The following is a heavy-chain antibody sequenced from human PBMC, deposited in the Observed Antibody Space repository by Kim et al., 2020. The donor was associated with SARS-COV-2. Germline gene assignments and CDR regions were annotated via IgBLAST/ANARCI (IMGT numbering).Heavy chain of an antibody. Sequence: SETLSLTCTVSGGSISSGGYYWSWIRQHPGKGLEWIGYIYYSGSTYYNPSLKSRVTISVDTSKNQFSLKLSSVTAADTAVYYCARDYQKRGIDIWGQGTMVTVSS. CDR2: IYYSGST. D-gene: IGHD7-27*01. CDR3: ARDYQKRGIDI. J-gene: IGHJ3*02. V-gene: IGHV4-31*03. CDR1: GGSISSGGYY.